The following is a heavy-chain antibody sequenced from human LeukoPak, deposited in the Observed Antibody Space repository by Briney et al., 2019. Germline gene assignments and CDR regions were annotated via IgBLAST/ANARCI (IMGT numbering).Heavy chain of an antibody. J-gene: IGHJ5*02. CDR3: AKDLSYGSPWFDP. D-gene: IGHD3-10*01. CDR1: GFTFSSYG. V-gene: IGHV3-33*06. CDR2: IWYDGSKT. Sequence: GGSLRLSCATSGFTFSSYGMHWVRQAPSKGLEWVADIWYDGSKTYYADSVKGRFTISRDYSKNTLYLQMNNLIAEDTAVYYCAKDLSYGSPWFDPWGQGTLVTVSS.